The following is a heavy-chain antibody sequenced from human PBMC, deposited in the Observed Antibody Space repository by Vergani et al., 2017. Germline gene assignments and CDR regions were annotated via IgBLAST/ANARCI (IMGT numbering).Heavy chain of an antibody. CDR1: GGSISSGGYS. CDR3: ARRIRGYSYAHIPHWFDP. CDR2: IYHSGST. J-gene: IGHJ5*02. V-gene: IGHV4-30-2*01. Sequence: QLQLQESGSGLVKPSQTLSLTCAVSGGSISSGGYSWSWIRQPPGKGLELIGYIYHSGSTYYNPSLKSRVTISVDRSKNQFSLKLRSVTAADTAVYYCARRIRGYSYAHIPHWFDPWGQGTLVTVSS. D-gene: IGHD5-18*01.